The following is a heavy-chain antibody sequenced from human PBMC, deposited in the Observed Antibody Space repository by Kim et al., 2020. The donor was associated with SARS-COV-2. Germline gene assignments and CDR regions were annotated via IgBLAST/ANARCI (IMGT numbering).Heavy chain of an antibody. J-gene: IGHJ1*01. CDR3: ARGTGGATSRGRDFRH. Sequence: SETLSLTCTVSGASISSGEHYWTWIRQPPGKGLDWIGYIYYSGNIYSNPSLESRITMSLDTSRNQFSLKLKSVTAADTAVYYCARGTGGATSRGRDFRHWGQGTLVTVSS. CDR2: IYYSGNI. CDR1: GASISSGEHY. D-gene: IGHD2-21*01. V-gene: IGHV4-30-4*01.